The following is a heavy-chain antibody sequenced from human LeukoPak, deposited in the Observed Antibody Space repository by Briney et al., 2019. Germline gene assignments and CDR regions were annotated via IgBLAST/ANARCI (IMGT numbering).Heavy chain of an antibody. Sequence: GGSLRLSCAASGFTFSSYGMHWVRQAPGKGLEWVAFIRYDGSNKYYADSVKGRVTISRDNSKNTLYLQMNSLRAEDTAVYYCAKDGGCSGGSCYSSPGVAFDIWGQGTMVTVSS. J-gene: IGHJ3*02. V-gene: IGHV3-30*02. CDR1: GFTFSSYG. D-gene: IGHD2-15*01. CDR3: AKDGGCSGGSCYSSPGVAFDI. CDR2: IRYDGSNK.